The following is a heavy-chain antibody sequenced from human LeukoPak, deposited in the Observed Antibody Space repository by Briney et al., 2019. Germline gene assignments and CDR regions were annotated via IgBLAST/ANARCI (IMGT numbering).Heavy chain of an antibody. CDR3: ARQELEPWSPWAPTRGTDV. CDR1: GYSFTSYD. V-gene: IGHV1-8*01. Sequence: ASVKVSCKASGYSFTSYDIIWVRQATGQGLEWMGWMNPNSGNTGYAQKFQGRVTMTRDTSISTAYMELSSLRPEDRAVYFCARQELEPWSPWAPTRGTDVWGQGTTVSVSS. J-gene: IGHJ6*02. CDR2: MNPNSGNT. D-gene: IGHD1-26*01.